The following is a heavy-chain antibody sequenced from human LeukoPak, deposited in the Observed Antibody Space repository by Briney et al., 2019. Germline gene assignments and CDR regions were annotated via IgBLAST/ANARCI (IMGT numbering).Heavy chain of an antibody. CDR2: ISGSGGST. CDR3: ATVPYSGSYPGDAFDI. CDR1: GFTFSSYA. D-gene: IGHD1-26*01. J-gene: IGHJ3*02. V-gene: IGHV3-23*01. Sequence: PGGSLRLSCAASGFTFSSYAMSWVRQAPGKGLEWVSAISGSGGSTYYADSVKGRFTISRDNSKNTLYLQMNSLRAEDTAVYYCATVPYSGSYPGDAFDIWGQGTMVTVSS.